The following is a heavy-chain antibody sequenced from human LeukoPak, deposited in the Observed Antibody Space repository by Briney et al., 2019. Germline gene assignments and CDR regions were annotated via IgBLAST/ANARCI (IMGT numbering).Heavy chain of an antibody. D-gene: IGHD3-16*02. V-gene: IGHV1-8*02. Sequence: ASVKVSCKASGYTFRTYAISWVRQATGQGLEWMGWMNPNSGNTGYAQKFQGRVTMTRNTSISTAYMELSSPRSEDTAVYYCARGVYYDYVWGSYRYMAYFDYWGQGTLVTVSS. CDR3: ARGVYYDYVWGSYRYMAYFDY. J-gene: IGHJ4*02. CDR1: GYTFRTYA. CDR2: MNPNSGNT.